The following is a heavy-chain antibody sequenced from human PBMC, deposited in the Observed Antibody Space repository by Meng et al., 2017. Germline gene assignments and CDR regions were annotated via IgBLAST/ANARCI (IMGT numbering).Heavy chain of an antibody. J-gene: IGHJ4*02. V-gene: IGHV4-4*02. CDR1: GGSISSSNW. CDR2: IYHSGST. Sequence: QGQLQDSGPVLVKPSGTLSLTCAVSGGSISSSNWWSWVRQPPGKGLEWIGEIYHSGSTNYNPSLKSRVTISVDKSKNQFSLKLSSVTAVDTAVYYCARAGVGYYDSSGPYSYWGQGTLVTVSS. CDR3: ARAGVGYYDSSGPYSY. D-gene: IGHD3-22*01.